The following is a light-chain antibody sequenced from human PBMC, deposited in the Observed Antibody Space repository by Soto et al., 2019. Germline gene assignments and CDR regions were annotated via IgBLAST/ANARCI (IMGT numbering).Light chain of an antibody. Sequence: EGVLTQYPVTLSLSPGERATLSCRASQSFRGLLAWYQQKPGQAPRLLIYDAYNRATGIPPRFSGSGSGTDFTLTISSLEPEDSAVYYCQQRHRWPITFGQGTKV. J-gene: IGKJ1*01. V-gene: IGKV3-11*01. CDR1: QSFRGL. CDR2: DAY. CDR3: QQRHRWPIT.